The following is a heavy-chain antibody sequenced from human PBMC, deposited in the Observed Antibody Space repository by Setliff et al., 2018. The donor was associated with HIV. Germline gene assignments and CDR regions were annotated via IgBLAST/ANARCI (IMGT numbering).Heavy chain of an antibody. CDR3: AREHCSGGSCNGFDI. V-gene: IGHV4-4*09. D-gene: IGHD2-15*01. CDR1: GGSISTSY. Sequence: SETLSLSCTVSGGSISTSYWNWIRQPPGKGLEWIAYIYISGTTNYNPSLKSRVTISLDTSRNQFSLKLGSVTAADTAMYYCAREHCSGGSCNGFDIWGQGTMVTVSS. J-gene: IGHJ3*02. CDR2: IYISGTT.